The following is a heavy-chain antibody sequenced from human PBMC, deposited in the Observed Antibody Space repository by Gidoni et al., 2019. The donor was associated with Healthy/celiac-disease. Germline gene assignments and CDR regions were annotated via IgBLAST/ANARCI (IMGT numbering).Heavy chain of an antibody. CDR3: ARDIARVGIDY. CDR1: GGTFSSYA. CDR2: IIPIFGTA. V-gene: IGHV1-69*06. Sequence: QVPLVQSGAEVKKPGSSVKVSCQASGGTFSSYAISWVRQAPGQGLEWMGGIIPIFGTANYARKFQGRVTITADKSTSTAYMELSSLRSEDTAVYYCARDIARVGIDYWGQGTLVTVSS. D-gene: IGHD6-13*01. J-gene: IGHJ4*02.